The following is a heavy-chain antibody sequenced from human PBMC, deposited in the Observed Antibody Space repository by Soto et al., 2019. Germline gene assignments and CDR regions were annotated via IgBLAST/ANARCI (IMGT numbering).Heavy chain of an antibody. D-gene: IGHD1-1*01. CDR1: GYSFTSYW. V-gene: IGHV5-51*01. J-gene: IGHJ6*03. CDR2: IYPGDSDT. CDR3: VAGTAGLDMYYYYYYMDV. Sequence: PVESLKISCKGSGYSFTSYWIGWVRQMPGKGLEWMGIIYPGDSDTRYSPSFQGQVTISADKSISTAYLQWSSLKASDTAMYYCVAGTAGLDMYYYYYYMDVWGKGTTVTVSS.